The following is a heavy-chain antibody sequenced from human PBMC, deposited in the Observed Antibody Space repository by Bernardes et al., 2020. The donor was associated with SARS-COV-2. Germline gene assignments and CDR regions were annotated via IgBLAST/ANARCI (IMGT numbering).Heavy chain of an antibody. Sequence: GGSLRLSCTASGFTFGDYAMSWVRQAPGKGLEWVGFIRSKAYGWTTEYAASVKGRFTISRDDSKSIAYLQMNSLKTEDTSVYDCTRGAGGYAFDYWCQGPLVTVSS. D-gene: IGHD3-22*01. V-gene: IGHV3-49*04. J-gene: IGHJ4*02. CDR3: TRGAGGYAFDY. CDR2: IRSKAYGWTT. CDR1: GFTFGDYA.